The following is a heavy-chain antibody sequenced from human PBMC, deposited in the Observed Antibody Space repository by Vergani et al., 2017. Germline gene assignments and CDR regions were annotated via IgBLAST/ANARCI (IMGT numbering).Heavy chain of an antibody. J-gene: IGHJ6*02. CDR1: DSSIMTNPY. D-gene: IGHD3-10*01. CDR2: IHHSGDT. CDR3: ARHRGSWGFFPSSYFYGMDV. Sequence: QVQLQESGPGLVKPSETLTLTCDVSDSSIMTNPYWGWFRQSPGKGLEWIGCIHHSGDTHYNSSLKSGVSISIVSSSKFSLSLTSVTAADTAIYYCARHRGSWGFFPSSYFYGMDVWGHGTTVTVSS. V-gene: IGHV4-38-2*01.